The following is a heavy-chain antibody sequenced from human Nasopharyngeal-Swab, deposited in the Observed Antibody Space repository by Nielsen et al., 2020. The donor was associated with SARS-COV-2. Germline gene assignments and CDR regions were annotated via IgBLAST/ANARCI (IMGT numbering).Heavy chain of an antibody. Sequence: GSLRLSCTVSGGSISSYYWSWIRQPPGKGLEWIGYIYYSGSTNYNPSLKSRVTISVDTSKNQFSLKLSSATAADTAVYYCARGSGWTLDYWGQGTLVTVSS. D-gene: IGHD6-19*01. CDR3: ARGSGWTLDY. J-gene: IGHJ4*02. CDR2: IYYSGST. CDR1: GGSISSYY. V-gene: IGHV4-59*01.